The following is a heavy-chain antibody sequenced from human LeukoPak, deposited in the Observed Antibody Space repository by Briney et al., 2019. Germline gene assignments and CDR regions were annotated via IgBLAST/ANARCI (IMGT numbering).Heavy chain of an antibody. CDR3: ARRQQTGGDNGLHNWFDP. CDR1: DGSSSSSS. J-gene: IGHJ5*02. V-gene: IGHV4-59*08. Sequence: SETLSLTCTVSDGSSSSSSWNWIRQPPEKGLGWIGYIYYSGSTKYNPSLESRVTISVDTSKNQISLKLRSVTAADTAIYYCARRQQTGGDNGLHNWFDPWGQGTLVTVSS. D-gene: IGHD2-21*01. CDR2: IYYSGST.